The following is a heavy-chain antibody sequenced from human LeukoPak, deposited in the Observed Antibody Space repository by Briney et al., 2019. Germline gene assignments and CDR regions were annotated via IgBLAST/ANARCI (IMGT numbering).Heavy chain of an antibody. J-gene: IGHJ4*02. CDR3: ARSLRWQWLDFDY. CDR1: GGTFSSYA. V-gene: IGHV1-69*13. D-gene: IGHD5/OR15-5a*01. CDR2: IIPIFGTA. Sequence: SVKVSCMASGGTFSSYAISWVRQAPGPGLEWMGGIIPIFGTANYAQKFQGRVTITADESTSTAYMELSSLRSEDTAVYYCARSLRWQWLDFDYWGQGTLVTVSS.